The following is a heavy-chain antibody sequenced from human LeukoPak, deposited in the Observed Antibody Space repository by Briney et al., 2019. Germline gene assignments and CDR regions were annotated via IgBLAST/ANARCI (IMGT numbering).Heavy chain of an antibody. CDR2: IIPIFGTA. J-gene: IGHJ3*02. D-gene: IGHD3-22*01. Sequence: SVKVSCKASGGTFSSYAISWVRQAPGQGLEWMGGIIPIFGTANYAQKFQGRVTITTDESTSTAYMELSSLRSEDTAVYYCARGLDYYDSHYIWGQGTMVTVSS. CDR1: GGTFSSYA. CDR3: ARGLDYYDSHYI. V-gene: IGHV1-69*05.